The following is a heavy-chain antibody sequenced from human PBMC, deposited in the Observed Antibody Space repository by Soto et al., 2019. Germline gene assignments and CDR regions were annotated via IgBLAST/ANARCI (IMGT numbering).Heavy chain of an antibody. CDR2: IYSGGST. D-gene: IGHD2-2*01. V-gene: IGHV3-53*01. CDR3: AKDPRVVPAAMLDY. Sequence: GSLRLSCAASGFTVSSNYMSWVRQAPGKGLEWVSVIYSGGSTYYADSVKGRFTISRDNSKNTLYLQMNSLRAEDTAVYYCAKDPRVVPAAMLDYWGQGTLVTVSS. J-gene: IGHJ4*02. CDR1: GFTVSSNY.